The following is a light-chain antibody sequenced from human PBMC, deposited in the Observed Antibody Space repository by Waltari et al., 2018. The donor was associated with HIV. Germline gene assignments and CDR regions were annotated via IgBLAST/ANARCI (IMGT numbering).Light chain of an antibody. CDR2: ATY. V-gene: IGLV1-40*01. CDR3: QSFDIRLRGWV. J-gene: IGLJ3*02. Sequence: QSVLTQPPSMSGAPGQTVTIPCTGSSSNIGAGSDVHWYQQVPGRAPRLLIHATYNRPPGVPERFSASKSGPSASLTISGLQAEDDADYFCQSFDIRLRGWVFGGGARVTVL. CDR1: SSNIGAGSD.